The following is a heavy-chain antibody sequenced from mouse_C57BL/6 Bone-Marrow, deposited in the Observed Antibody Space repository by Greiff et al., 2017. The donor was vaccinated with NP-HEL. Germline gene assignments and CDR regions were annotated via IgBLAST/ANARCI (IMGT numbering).Heavy chain of an antibody. CDR3: ARDYYGSSYFDY. CDR2: ILPGSGNP. J-gene: IGHJ2*01. Sequence: QVQLQQSGAELMKPGASVKLSCKATGYTFTGNWIEWVKQRPGHGLEWIGEILPGSGNPYYNVRFKGKATFTADTSSNTAYMQLSSLTTEDSAIYYCARDYYGSSYFDYWGQGTTLTVSS. D-gene: IGHD1-1*01. CDR1: GYTFTGNW. V-gene: IGHV1-9*01.